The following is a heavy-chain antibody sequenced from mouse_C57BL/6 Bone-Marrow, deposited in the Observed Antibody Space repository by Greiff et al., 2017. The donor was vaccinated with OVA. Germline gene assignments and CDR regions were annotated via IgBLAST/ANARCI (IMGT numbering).Heavy chain of an antibody. CDR1: GYTFTDYY. CDR3: AREGVGVVNYCAMDY. CDR2: INPNNGGT. J-gene: IGHJ4*01. V-gene: IGHV1-26*01. D-gene: IGHD1-1*02. Sequence: VQLQQSGPELVKPGASVKISCKASGYTFTDYYMNWVKQSHGKSLEWIGDINPNNGGTSYNQKFKGKATLTVDKSSSTAYMELRSLTSEDSAVYYCAREGVGVVNYCAMDYWGQGTSVTVSS.